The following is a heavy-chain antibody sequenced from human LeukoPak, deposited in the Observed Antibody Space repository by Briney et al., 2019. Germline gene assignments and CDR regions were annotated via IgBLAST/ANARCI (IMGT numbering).Heavy chain of an antibody. J-gene: IGHJ6*03. CDR1: GFTFSSYS. V-gene: IGHV3-21*01. CDR3: ARGVQLPKLYFYYYMDV. D-gene: IGHD2-2*01. Sequence: GGSLRLSCAASGFTFSSYSMNWVRQAPGKGLEWVSSISSSSSYIYYADSVKGRFTISRDNAKNSLYLQMNSMRAEDTAVYYCARGVQLPKLYFYYYMDVWGKGTTVTVSS. CDR2: ISSSSSYI.